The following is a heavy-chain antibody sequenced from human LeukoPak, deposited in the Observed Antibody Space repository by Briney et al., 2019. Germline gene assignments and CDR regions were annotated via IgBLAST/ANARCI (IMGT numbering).Heavy chain of an antibody. Sequence: PGGSLRLSCAASGFTFSNYAMSWVRQAPGKGLEWVSVIYSGGSTYYADSVKGRFTISRDNSKNTLYLQMNSLRAEDTAVYYCARDDSLDVWGQGTTVTVSS. J-gene: IGHJ6*02. CDR3: ARDDSLDV. D-gene: IGHD2-21*02. CDR1: GFTFSNYA. CDR2: IYSGGST. V-gene: IGHV3-66*01.